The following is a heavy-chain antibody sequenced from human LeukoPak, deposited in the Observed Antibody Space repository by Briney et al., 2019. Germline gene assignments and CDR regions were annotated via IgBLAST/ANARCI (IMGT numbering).Heavy chain of an antibody. D-gene: IGHD1-14*01. CDR2: ISAYNGNT. Sequence: GASVKVSCKASGYTFTSYGISWVRQAPGQGLEWMGWISAYNGNTNYAQKLQGRVTMTTDTSTSTAYMELRSLRSDDTAVYYCARGTPVYRNRPSAFDIWGQGTMVTVSS. J-gene: IGHJ3*02. CDR1: GYTFTSYG. CDR3: ARGTPVYRNRPSAFDI. V-gene: IGHV1-18*01.